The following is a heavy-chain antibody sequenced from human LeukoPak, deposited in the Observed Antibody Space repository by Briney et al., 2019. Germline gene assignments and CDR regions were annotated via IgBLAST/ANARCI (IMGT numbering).Heavy chain of an antibody. D-gene: IGHD6-13*01. CDR2: IYYSGST. V-gene: IGHV4-59*01. CDR3: ARGGGGSWYGTVDY. Sequence: SETLSLTCTVSGGSISSYYWSWIRQPPGKGLEWIGYIYYSGSTKYNPSLKSRVTISVDTSKNQFSLNLSSVTAADTAVYYCARGGGGSWYGTVDYWGQGTLVIVSS. CDR1: GGSISSYY. J-gene: IGHJ4*02.